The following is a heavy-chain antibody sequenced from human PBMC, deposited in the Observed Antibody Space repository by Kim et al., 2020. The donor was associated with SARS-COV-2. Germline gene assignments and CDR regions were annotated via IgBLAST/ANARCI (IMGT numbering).Heavy chain of an antibody. D-gene: IGHD6-19*01. CDR1: GGTFSSYA. CDR2: IIPIFGTA. J-gene: IGHJ4*02. CDR3: ARGGGRYSSGWYSFDY. V-gene: IGHV1-69*13. Sequence: SVKVSCKASGGTFSSYAISWVRQAPGQGLEWMGGIIPIFGTANYAQKFQGRVTITADESTSTAYMELSSLRSEDTAVYYCARGGGRYSSGWYSFDYWGQGTLVTVSS.